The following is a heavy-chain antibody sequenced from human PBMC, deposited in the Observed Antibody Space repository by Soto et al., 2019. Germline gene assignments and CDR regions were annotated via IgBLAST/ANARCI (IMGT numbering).Heavy chain of an antibody. CDR2: ISYDGSNK. Sequence: GGSLRLSCAASGFTFSSYAMHWVRQAPGKGLEWVAVISYDGSNKYYADSVKGRFTISRDNSKNTLYLQMNSLRAEDTAVYYCARVIRVLFITTDYYGMDVWGQGTTVTVSS. V-gene: IGHV3-30-3*01. CDR1: GFTFSSYA. J-gene: IGHJ6*02. D-gene: IGHD3-22*01. CDR3: ARVIRVLFITTDYYGMDV.